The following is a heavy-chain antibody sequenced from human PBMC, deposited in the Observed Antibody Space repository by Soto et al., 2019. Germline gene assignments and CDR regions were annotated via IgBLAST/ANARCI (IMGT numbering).Heavy chain of an antibody. CDR1: GFTFSSYG. Sequence: QVQLVESGGGVVQPGRSLRLSCAASGFTFSSYGMHWVRQAPGKGLEWVAVISYDGSNKYYADSVKGRFTISRDNSKNXLYLQMNSLRAEDTAVYXCXXGSWGVAFDIWGQGTMVTVSS. J-gene: IGHJ3*02. D-gene: IGHD3-10*01. V-gene: IGHV3-30*03. CDR2: ISYDGSNK. CDR3: XXGSWGVAFDI.